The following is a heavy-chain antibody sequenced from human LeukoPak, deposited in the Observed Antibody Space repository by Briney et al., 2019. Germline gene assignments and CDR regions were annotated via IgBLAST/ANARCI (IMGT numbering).Heavy chain of an antibody. V-gene: IGHV1-69*05. J-gene: IGHJ3*02. Sequence: SVKVSCKASGYTFTGYYMHWVRQAPGQGLEWMGRIIPIFGTANYAQKFQGRVTITTDESTSTAYMELSSLRSEDTAVYYCARELGYYDSSGSDIWGQGTMVTVSS. CDR2: IIPIFGTA. CDR3: ARELGYYDSSGSDI. CDR1: GYTFTGYY. D-gene: IGHD3-22*01.